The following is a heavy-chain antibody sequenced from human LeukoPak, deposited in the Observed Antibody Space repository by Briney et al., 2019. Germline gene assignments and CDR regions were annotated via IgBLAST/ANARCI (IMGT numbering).Heavy chain of an antibody. CDR3: VRDLVEYSSSSGFDY. V-gene: IGHV4-34*01. J-gene: IGHJ4*02. Sequence: SETLSLTCAVYGGSFSGYYWSWIRQPPGKGLEWIGEINHSGSTNYNPSLKSRVTISVDTSKNQFSLKVSFVTATDTAVYYCVRDLVEYSSSSGFDYWGQGTLVIVSS. CDR2: INHSGST. CDR1: GGSFSGYY. D-gene: IGHD6-6*01.